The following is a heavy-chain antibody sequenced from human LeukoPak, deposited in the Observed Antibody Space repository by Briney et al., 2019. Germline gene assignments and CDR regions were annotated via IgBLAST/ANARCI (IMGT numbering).Heavy chain of an antibody. CDR3: ARGRRSDSSGPPYFDY. CDR2: IQQDGSEK. Sequence: GGSLRLSCAASGFTFSSYWMSWVRQAPGKGLEWVANIQQDGSEKYYVDSVKGRFTISRDNAKNSLYLQMNSVRAEDTAVYYCARGRRSDSSGPPYFDYWGQGTLVTVSS. V-gene: IGHV3-7*01. CDR1: GFTFSSYW. D-gene: IGHD6-19*01. J-gene: IGHJ4*02.